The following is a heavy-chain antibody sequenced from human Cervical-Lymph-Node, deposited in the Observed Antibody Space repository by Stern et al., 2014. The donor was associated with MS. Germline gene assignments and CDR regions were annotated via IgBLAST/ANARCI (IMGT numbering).Heavy chain of an antibody. Sequence: QVTLKESGPALVKPTQTLTLTCTFSGFSLSTSGMRVSWIRQPPGRALEWLGRIDWGDHKYYTTSLKTRLTISKDSSKNLVVLTMTNMDPVDTATYYCTRIQAGGGAFDIWGQGTMVTVSS. CDR1: GFSLSTSGMR. V-gene: IGHV2-70*04. CDR3: TRIQAGGGAFDI. D-gene: IGHD2-8*02. J-gene: IGHJ3*02. CDR2: IDWGDHK.